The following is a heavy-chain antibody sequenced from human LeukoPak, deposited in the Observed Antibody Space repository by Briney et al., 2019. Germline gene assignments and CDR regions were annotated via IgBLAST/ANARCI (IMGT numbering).Heavy chain of an antibody. CDR3: ARGGSGISNAFDI. J-gene: IGHJ3*02. D-gene: IGHD3-10*01. V-gene: IGHV4-59*01. CDR1: GGSISSYY. CDR2: LYYSGST. Sequence: PSETLSLTCTVSGGSISSYYWSWIRQPPGKGLEWIGYLYYSGSTNSNPSLKSRVTMSVDTSKNQFSLKLRSVTAADTAVYYCARGGSGISNAFDIWGQGTMVTVSS.